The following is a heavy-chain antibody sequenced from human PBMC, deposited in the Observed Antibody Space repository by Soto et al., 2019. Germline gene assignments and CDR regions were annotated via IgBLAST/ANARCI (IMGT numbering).Heavy chain of an antibody. D-gene: IGHD2-2*01. J-gene: IGHJ4*02. Sequence: GGSLRLSCAASGFTFSSYEMNWVRQAPGKGLEWVSYISSSGSTIYYADSVKGRFTISRDNAKNSLYLQMNSLRAEDTAVYYCARDGPPNRSYIVVVPAASLPFDYWGQGTLVTVSS. CDR3: ARDGPPNRSYIVVVPAASLPFDY. V-gene: IGHV3-48*03. CDR2: ISSSGSTI. CDR1: GFTFSSYE.